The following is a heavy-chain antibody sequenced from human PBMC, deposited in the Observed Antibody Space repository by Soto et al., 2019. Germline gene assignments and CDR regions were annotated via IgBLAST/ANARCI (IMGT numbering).Heavy chain of an antibody. J-gene: IGHJ4*02. Sequence: GGSLRLSGAASGFTFSGSWILWGRQAPGKGLVWVSRINTDGSTTTYADSVKGRFTISRDNAKNTVYRQMNSLRAEDTAVYYCTRGGNFRFDDWGQGTLVTAPQ. D-gene: IGHD1-26*01. CDR1: GFTFSGSW. CDR3: TRGGNFRFDD. CDR2: INTDGSTT. V-gene: IGHV3-74*01.